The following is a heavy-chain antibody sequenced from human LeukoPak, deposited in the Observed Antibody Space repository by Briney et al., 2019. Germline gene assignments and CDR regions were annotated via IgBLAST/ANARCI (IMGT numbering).Heavy chain of an antibody. CDR2: IWYNGSNK. V-gene: IGHV3-33*01. D-gene: IGHD3-3*01. CDR1: GFTFSSYG. Sequence: GRSLRLSCAASGFTFSSYGMHWVRQAPGKGLEWVSDIWYNGSNKYYADSVKGQFTISRDNSKNTLYLQMNSLRAEDTAVYYCARVHPGSFCGARDAFDIWGQGTMVTVSS. J-gene: IGHJ3*02. CDR3: ARVHPGSFCGARDAFDI.